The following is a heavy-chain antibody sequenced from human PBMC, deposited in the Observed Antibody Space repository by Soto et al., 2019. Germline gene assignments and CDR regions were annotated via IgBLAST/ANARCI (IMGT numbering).Heavy chain of an antibody. V-gene: IGHV4-34*01. Sequence: PSETLSLICAVYGGSFSSYYWTCIRQPPGKGLEWIGEITHSGSTNYNPSLKSRVTISVDTSKNQFSLKLSSVTAADTAVYYCARSGRQQLIRRNWYDLCGEGTLVTAPS. CDR1: GGSFSSYY. D-gene: IGHD6-13*01. CDR3: ARSGRQQLIRRNWYDL. J-gene: IGHJ5*02. CDR2: ITHSGST.